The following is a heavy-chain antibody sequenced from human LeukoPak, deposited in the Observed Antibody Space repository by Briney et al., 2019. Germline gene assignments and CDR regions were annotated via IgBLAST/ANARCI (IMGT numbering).Heavy chain of an antibody. CDR1: GDSINSLDL. V-gene: IGHV4-4*02. CDR2: MYLSGTT. D-gene: IGHD3-22*01. J-gene: IGHJ4*02. Sequence: SGTLSLTCTVSGDSINSLDLWGWVRQPPGKGLEWIGEMYLSGTTHSNPSVKSRVTISIDKSKNQFFLNLSSVTAADTAVYYCAGLVGRYSSGLYYYYFDYWGQGTLVTVSS. CDR3: AGLVGRYSSGLYYYYFDY.